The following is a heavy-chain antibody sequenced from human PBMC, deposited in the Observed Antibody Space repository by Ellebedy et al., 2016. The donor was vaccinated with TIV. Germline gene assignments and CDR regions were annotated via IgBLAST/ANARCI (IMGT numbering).Heavy chain of an antibody. CDR2: ISGSGGST. Sequence: GESLKISCAASGFTFSSYAMSWVRQAPGKGLEWVSAISGSGGSTYYADSVKGRFTISRDNSKNTLYLQMNSLRAEDTAVYYCATPNILYCSSTSCYVDYWGQGTLVTVSS. D-gene: IGHD2-2*01. V-gene: IGHV3-23*01. CDR1: GFTFSSYA. CDR3: ATPNILYCSSTSCYVDY. J-gene: IGHJ4*02.